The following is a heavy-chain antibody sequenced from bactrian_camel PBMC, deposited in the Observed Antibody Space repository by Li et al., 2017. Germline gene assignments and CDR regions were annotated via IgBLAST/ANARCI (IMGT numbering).Heavy chain of an antibody. J-gene: IGHJ4*01. CDR3: AAAVVPVAGACRPNMDYRD. CDR1: GYTSR. CDR2: IMSGGGGI. V-gene: IGHV3S40*01. Sequence: VQLVESGGGSVQAGGSLRLSCTASGYTSRMTWFRQAPGKEREGVASIMSGGGGILYGDSVKGRFTISHDSAENTVYLEMNSLKPEDTAMYYCAAAVVPVAGACRPNMDYRDWGQGTQVTVS. D-gene: IGHD1*01.